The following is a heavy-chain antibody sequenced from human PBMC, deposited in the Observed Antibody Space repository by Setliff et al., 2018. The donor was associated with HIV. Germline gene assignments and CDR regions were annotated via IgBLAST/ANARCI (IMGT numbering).Heavy chain of an antibody. D-gene: IGHD3-10*01. J-gene: IGHJ3*02. V-gene: IGHV1-69*10. CDR3: AGPRGDEAFDI. Sequence: GASVKVSCKASGGTSSTHAMNWVRQAPGQGLEWIGQIISILEITDYAQKLQGRVTNTADGPTNTFYMELSGLRSDDTAVYYCAGPRGDEAFDIWGQGTMVTVSS. CDR1: GGTSSTHA. CDR2: IISILEIT.